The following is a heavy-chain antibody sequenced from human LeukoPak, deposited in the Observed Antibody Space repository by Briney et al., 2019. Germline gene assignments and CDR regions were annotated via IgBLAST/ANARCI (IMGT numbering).Heavy chain of an antibody. CDR3: ARFSRRDNHSKNRNTLNY. V-gene: IGHV4-59*12. D-gene: IGHD3-16*02. CDR1: GGSISSYY. CDR2: IYYSGST. Sequence: PSETLSLTCTVSGGSISSYYWSWIRQPPGKGLEWIGYIYYSGSTNYNPSLKSRVTISVDTSKNQFSLKLSSVTAADTAVYYCARFSRRDNHSKNRNTLNYWGQGTLVTVSS. J-gene: IGHJ4*02.